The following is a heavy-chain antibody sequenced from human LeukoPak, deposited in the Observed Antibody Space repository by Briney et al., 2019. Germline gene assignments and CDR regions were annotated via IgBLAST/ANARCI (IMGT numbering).Heavy chain of an antibody. Sequence: ASVKVSCKTSGYTFTDYYMHWVRQAPGQGLEWMGWINPKSGGTDYTQSFQGRVTMTRDTSISTAYMELSRLRSDDTAVYYCASLYYYDKGGVDYWGQGTLVTVSS. CDR3: ASLYYYDKGGVDY. V-gene: IGHV1-2*02. D-gene: IGHD3-22*01. CDR2: INPKSGGT. J-gene: IGHJ4*02. CDR1: GYTFTDYY.